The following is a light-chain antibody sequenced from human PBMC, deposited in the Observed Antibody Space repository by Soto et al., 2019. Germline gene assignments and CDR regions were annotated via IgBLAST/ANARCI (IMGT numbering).Light chain of an antibody. J-gene: IGKJ1*01. CDR1: QSVSSY. CDR2: DAS. Sequence: EIVLTQSPGTLSLSPWERATLSCRASQSVSSYLAWYQQKPGQAPRLLIYDASNRATGIPARFSGSGSGTDFTLTISSLEPEDFAVYYCQQRSNWTFGQGTKVDIK. V-gene: IGKV3-11*01. CDR3: QQRSNWT.